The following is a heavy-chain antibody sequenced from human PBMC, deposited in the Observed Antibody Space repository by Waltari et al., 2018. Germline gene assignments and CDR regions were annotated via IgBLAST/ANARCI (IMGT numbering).Heavy chain of an antibody. J-gene: IGHJ4*02. CDR1: GGSISSYY. CDR3: AREGYSGAPGD. Sequence: QVQLQESGPGLVKPSETLSLTCTVSGGSISSYYWSWIRQPPGKGLGWIGYIYYSGSTNYNPSLKSRVTISVDTSKNQFSLKLSSVTAADTAVYYCAREGYSGAPGDWGQGTLVTVSS. V-gene: IGHV4-59*01. D-gene: IGHD5-18*01. CDR2: IYYSGST.